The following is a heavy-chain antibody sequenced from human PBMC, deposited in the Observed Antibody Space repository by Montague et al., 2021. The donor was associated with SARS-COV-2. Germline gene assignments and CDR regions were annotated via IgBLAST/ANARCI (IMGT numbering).Heavy chain of an antibody. V-gene: IGHV4-31*03. CDR3: VRDGGLRFSGGAMDV. D-gene: IGHD3-3*01. Sequence: TLSLTCNVSGGSMISGGYYWSWIRQPPGKGLERIGYVYSGGTTCYNPSLKSRVTISEDMSKNQFSLRLTSVTAADTAVYYCVRDGGLRFSGGAMDVWGQGTTVTVSS. CDR2: VYSGGTT. J-gene: IGHJ6*02. CDR1: GGSMISGGYY.